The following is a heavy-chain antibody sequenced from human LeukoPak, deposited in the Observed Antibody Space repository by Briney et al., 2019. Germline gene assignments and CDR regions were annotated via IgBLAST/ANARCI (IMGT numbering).Heavy chain of an antibody. CDR1: GYSFTNYW. J-gene: IGHJ4*02. CDR3: ARPRRAERDEDF. V-gene: IGHV5-51*01. CDR2: INPGDTNI. Sequence: GESLKISCKASGYSFTNYWIGWVRQMPGEGLEWMAMINPGDTNIAYSPSFQGQVTISADRSISTAYPQWSSLKASDTAMYYCARPRRAERDEDFWGQGTLVTVSS. D-gene: IGHD1-1*01.